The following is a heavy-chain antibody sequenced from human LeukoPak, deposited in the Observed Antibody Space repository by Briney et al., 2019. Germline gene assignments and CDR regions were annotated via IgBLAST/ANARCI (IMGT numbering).Heavy chain of an antibody. CDR3: ARDWFHAIDY. Sequence: PGGSLRLSCEASGFTSSDSWMHWVRQAPGEGLVWVSRIRSDGSDTRYAESVKGRFTISRDNAKNTLYLQMNSLRAEDTAVYYCARDWFHAIDYWGQGTLVTVSS. CDR2: IRSDGSDT. V-gene: IGHV3-74*01. CDR1: GFTSSDSW. J-gene: IGHJ4*02. D-gene: IGHD2/OR15-2a*01.